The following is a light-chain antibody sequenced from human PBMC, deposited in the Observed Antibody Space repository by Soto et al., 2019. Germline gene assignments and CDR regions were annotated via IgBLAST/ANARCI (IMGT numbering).Light chain of an antibody. Sequence: QSALTQPASVSGSTGQSITISCTGTSSDVGSYNLVSWYQQHPGKAPKRLIYEGCKRPSGVSNRFSGSKSGNTASLTISGRQAEDEADYYCCSYAGSSTFVVFGGGTKLTVL. J-gene: IGLJ2*01. CDR1: SSDVGSYNL. CDR3: CSYAGSSTFVV. CDR2: EGC. V-gene: IGLV2-23*03.